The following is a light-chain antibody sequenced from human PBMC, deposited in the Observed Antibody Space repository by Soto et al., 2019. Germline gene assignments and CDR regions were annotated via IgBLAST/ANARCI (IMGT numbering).Light chain of an antibody. CDR3: QQSHSAPLT. Sequence: DIQMTQSPSSLSASVGDRVTVTCRASQNISTDLNWYRQQPGKSPRLLIHAASTLESEVASRFSGSGSGTDFTLTIASLQAEDFATYYCQQSHSAPLTFGGGTKIEIK. J-gene: IGKJ4*01. CDR2: AAS. V-gene: IGKV1-39*01. CDR1: QNISTD.